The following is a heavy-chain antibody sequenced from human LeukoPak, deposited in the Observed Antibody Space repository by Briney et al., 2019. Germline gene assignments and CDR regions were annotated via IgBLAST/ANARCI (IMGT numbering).Heavy chain of an antibody. V-gene: IGHV1-69*05. D-gene: IGHD6-13*01. CDR1: GGTFSSYA. Sequence: SVKASCKASGGTFSSYAISWVRQAPGQGLEWMGRIIPIFGTANYAQKFQGRVTITTDESTSTAYMELSSLRSEDTAVYYCARMPLPAGTIEDYWGQGTLVTVSS. J-gene: IGHJ4*02. CDR2: IIPIFGTA. CDR3: ARMPLPAGTIEDY.